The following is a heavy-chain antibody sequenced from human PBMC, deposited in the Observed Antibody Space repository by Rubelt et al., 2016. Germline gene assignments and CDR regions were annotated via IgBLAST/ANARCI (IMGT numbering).Heavy chain of an antibody. CDR3: ARGVRG. J-gene: IGHJ4*02. CDR1: GDSISSGGSS. V-gene: IGHV4-39*07. CDR2: IHYSGST. D-gene: IGHD3-16*01. Sequence: QLQLQESGPGLVKPSETLSLTCIVSGDSISSGGSSWGWIRQPPGTGLEWIGCIHYSGSTYYNPSPKSRVTISMDTSKSQFSLNLSSMTAADTAVYYCARGVRGWGQGILVTVSS.